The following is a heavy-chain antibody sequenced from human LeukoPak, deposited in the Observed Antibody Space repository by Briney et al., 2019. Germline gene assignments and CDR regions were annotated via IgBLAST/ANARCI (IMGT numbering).Heavy chain of an antibody. CDR1: GLSISSNY. Sequence: GGSLRLSCVASGLSISSNYMSWVRQAPGKGLEWVSVIYRDGSSYYAESVKGRFTISRDNSKNTLYIQMNSLRAEDTAVYYCARSFYDILIGYYQYFDYWGQGTLVTVSS. CDR2: IYRDGSS. D-gene: IGHD3-9*01. J-gene: IGHJ4*02. V-gene: IGHV3-66*01. CDR3: ARSFYDILIGYYQYFDY.